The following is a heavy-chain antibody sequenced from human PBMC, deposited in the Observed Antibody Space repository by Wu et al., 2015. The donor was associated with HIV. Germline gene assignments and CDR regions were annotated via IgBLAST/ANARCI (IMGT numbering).Heavy chain of an antibody. CDR2: ISAYNGNT. CDR3: ARYFSSSSGYYYYYYMDV. Sequence: QVQLVQSGAEVKKPGASVKVSCKASGYTFTGYYMHWVRQAPGQGLEWMGWISAYNGNTNYAQKLQGRVTMTTDTSTSTAYMELRSLRSDDTAVYYCARYFSSSSGYYYYYYMDVWGKGTTVTVSS. D-gene: IGHD6-6*01. J-gene: IGHJ6*03. CDR1: GYTFTGYY. V-gene: IGHV1-18*04.